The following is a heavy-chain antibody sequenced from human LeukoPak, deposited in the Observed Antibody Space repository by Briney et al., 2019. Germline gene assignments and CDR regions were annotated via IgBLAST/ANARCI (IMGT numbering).Heavy chain of an antibody. V-gene: IGHV1-3*01. CDR1: GYTFTSYV. J-gene: IGHJ4*02. Sequence: ASVKVSCKASGYTFTSYVMHWVRQTPGQRLEWMGWINAGNGNTKYSQKFQGRVTITRDTSASTAYMELSSLRSEDTAVYYCARDHSYDSGWPPFDYWAREPWPPSPQ. D-gene: IGHD6-19*01. CDR3: ARDHSYDSGWPPFDY. CDR2: INAGNGNT.